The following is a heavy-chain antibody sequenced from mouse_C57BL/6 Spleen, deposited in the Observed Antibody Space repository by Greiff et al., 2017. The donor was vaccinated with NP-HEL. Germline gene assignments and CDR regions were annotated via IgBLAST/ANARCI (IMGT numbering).Heavy chain of an antibody. CDR3: ARHDYSNYYFDY. CDR2: ISSGGSYT. J-gene: IGHJ2*01. V-gene: IGHV5-6*01. D-gene: IGHD2-5*01. CDR1: GFTFSSYG. Sequence: EVQRVESGGDLVKPGGSLKLSCAASGFTFSSYGMSWVRQTPDKRLEWVATISSGGSYTYYPDSVKGRFTISRDNAKNTLYLQMSSLKSEDTAMYYCARHDYSNYYFDYWGQGTTLTVSS.